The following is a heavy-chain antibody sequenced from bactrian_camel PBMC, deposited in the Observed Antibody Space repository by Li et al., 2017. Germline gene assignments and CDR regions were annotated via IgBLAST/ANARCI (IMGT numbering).Heavy chain of an antibody. CDR2: IYRDGTYS. V-gene: IGHV3S7*01. Sequence: VQLVESGGGTVQPGESLTLSCEASGFAFSSSAMNWVRQAPGKGLEWVSSIYRDGTYSAYLDSVKGRFTISKDNFQNTLYLQMNSLEPEDTAMYYCAAGKWTSCPQKVRAGDFSYWGQGTQVTVS. J-gene: IGHJ6*01. CDR3: AAGKWTSCPQKVRAGDFSY. CDR1: GFAFSSSA. D-gene: IGHD2*01.